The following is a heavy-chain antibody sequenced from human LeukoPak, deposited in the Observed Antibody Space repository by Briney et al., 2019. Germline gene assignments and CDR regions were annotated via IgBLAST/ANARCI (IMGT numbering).Heavy chain of an antibody. CDR2: IRSKSNNYAT. Sequence: GGSLRLSCAASGFTFSGSAMHWVRQASGKGLEWVGRIRSKSNNYATAYAASVKGRFTISRDDSKNTVYLQMNSLKTEDTAVYYCTRPYGGSYPPDNDYWGQGTLVTVSS. CDR1: GFTFSGSA. V-gene: IGHV3-73*01. J-gene: IGHJ4*02. CDR3: TRPYGGSYPPDNDY. D-gene: IGHD1-26*01.